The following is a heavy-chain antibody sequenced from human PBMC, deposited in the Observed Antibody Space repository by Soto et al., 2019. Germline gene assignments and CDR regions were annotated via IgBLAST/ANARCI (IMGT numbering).Heavy chain of an antibody. CDR3: AREGRRISMIRGFDS. D-gene: IGHD3-10*01. J-gene: IGHJ4*02. Sequence: WTWIRQPPGKGLEWIGYTYFTGTTDYNPSLKSRVTISADPSKIQFSLTLTSVTAADTAVYYCAREGRRISMIRGFDSWGQGILVTVSS. V-gene: IGHV4-59*01. CDR2: TYFTGTT.